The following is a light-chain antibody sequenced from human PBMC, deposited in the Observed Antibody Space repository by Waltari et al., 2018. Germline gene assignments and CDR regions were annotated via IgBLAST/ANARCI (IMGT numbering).Light chain of an antibody. V-gene: IGKV1-39*01. J-gene: IGKJ1*01. CDR2: AAS. CDR1: QSIGTY. Sequence: DIQMTQSPSSLSASVGDRVTITCRASQSIGTYLNWYQHKPGRAPELLIYAASTLQGGVPSRFSGSGSETHFTRAISSLQREDCATYYCQQSYTTPRTFGQGTKVEIK. CDR3: QQSYTTPRT.